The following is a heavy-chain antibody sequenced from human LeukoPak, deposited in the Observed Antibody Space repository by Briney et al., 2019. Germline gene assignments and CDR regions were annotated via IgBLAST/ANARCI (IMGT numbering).Heavy chain of an antibody. CDR2: IKQDGSEK. V-gene: IGHV3-7*01. Sequence: GGSLRLSRAASGFTFSSYWMSWVRQAPGKGLEWVANIKQDGSEKYYVDSVKGRFTISRDNAKNSLYLQMNSLRAEDTAVYYCAREAGSGSYYNYYNWFDPWGQGTLVTVSS. CDR1: GFTFSSYW. D-gene: IGHD3-10*01. J-gene: IGHJ5*02. CDR3: AREAGSGSYYNYYNWFDP.